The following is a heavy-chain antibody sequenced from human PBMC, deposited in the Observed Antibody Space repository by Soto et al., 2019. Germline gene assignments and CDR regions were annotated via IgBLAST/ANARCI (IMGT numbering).Heavy chain of an antibody. CDR3: GRVPLDGNYANGVDV. CDR1: GYTFTSYG. Sequence: ASVNVSCKASGYTFTSYGISWVRQAPGQGLEWMGWISAYNGNTNYAQKLQGRVTMTTDTSTSTAYMELRSLRSDDTAVYYCGRVPLDGNYANGVDVWGQGTTVTVSS. D-gene: IGHD4-17*01. CDR2: ISAYNGNT. J-gene: IGHJ6*02. V-gene: IGHV1-18*01.